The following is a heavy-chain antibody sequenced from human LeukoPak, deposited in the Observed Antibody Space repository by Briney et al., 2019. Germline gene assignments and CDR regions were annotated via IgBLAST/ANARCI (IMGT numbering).Heavy chain of an antibody. V-gene: IGHV5-51*01. D-gene: IGHD2-2*01. CDR3: ARAPSSLSNPYFFVY. Sequence: GESRKISCKASGYSFTSYWIAWVRQMPGKGLEWMGIIYPGDSDTRYSPSFRGQVIISADESISTAFLQWSSLKTSDPAMYNCARAPSSLSNPYFFVYWGQGALVTVSS. CDR2: IYPGDSDT. CDR1: GYSFTSYW. J-gene: IGHJ4*02.